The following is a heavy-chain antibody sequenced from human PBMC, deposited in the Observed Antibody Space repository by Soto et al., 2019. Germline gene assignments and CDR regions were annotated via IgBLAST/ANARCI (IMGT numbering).Heavy chain of an antibody. CDR3: ASPYYYDSSGYYPLYYYYGMDV. V-gene: IGHV1-3*01. D-gene: IGHD3-22*01. CDR2: ISAGNGNT. Sequence: ASVKVSCKASGYTFTSYAMHWVRQAPGQRLEWMGWISAGNGNTKYSQKFQGRVTITRDTSASTAYMELSSLRSEDTAVYYCASPYYYDSSGYYPLYYYYGMDVWGQGTTVTVSS. J-gene: IGHJ6*02. CDR1: GYTFTSYA.